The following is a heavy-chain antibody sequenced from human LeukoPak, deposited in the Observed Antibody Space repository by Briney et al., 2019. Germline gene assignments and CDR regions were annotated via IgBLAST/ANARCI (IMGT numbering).Heavy chain of an antibody. D-gene: IGHD2-15*01. CDR2: INPNSGGT. V-gene: IGHV1-2*02. Sequence: ASVKVSCKASGYTFTGYYMHWVRQAPGQGLEWMGWINPNSGGTNYAQKFQGRVTVTRDTSISTAYMELSRLRSDDTAVYYCARVPRPGWPLTYYYYGMDVWGQGTTVTVSS. CDR1: GYTFTGYY. J-gene: IGHJ6*02. CDR3: ARVPRPGWPLTYYYYGMDV.